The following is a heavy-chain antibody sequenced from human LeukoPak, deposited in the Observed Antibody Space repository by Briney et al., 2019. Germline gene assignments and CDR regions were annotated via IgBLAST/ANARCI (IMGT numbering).Heavy chain of an antibody. CDR1: GFTFSSYG. Sequence: GRSLRLSCAASGFTFSSYGMHWVRQAPGKGLEWVAVISYDGSNKYYADSVKGRFTISRDNSKNTLYLQMNSLRAEDTAVYYCARVHDFWSGYYYYFDYWGQGTLVTVSS. CDR2: ISYDGSNK. D-gene: IGHD3-3*01. CDR3: ARVHDFWSGYYYYFDY. J-gene: IGHJ4*02. V-gene: IGHV3-30*03.